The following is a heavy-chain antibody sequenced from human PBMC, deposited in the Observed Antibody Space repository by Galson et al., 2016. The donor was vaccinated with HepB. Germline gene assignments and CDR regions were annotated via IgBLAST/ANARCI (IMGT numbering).Heavy chain of an antibody. Sequence: SVKVSCKASGYTFTTYGISWVRQAPGQGLEWVGWISAYNGNTNHAQKLQGRVTMTTDTSTGTAYMELRSLRSDDTAVYYCARVIRNFDFWSTYYYYMDVWGKGTTVTVSS. V-gene: IGHV1-18*04. CDR1: GYTFTTYG. CDR3: ARVIRNFDFWSTYYYYMDV. D-gene: IGHD3-3*01. CDR2: ISAYNGNT. J-gene: IGHJ6*03.